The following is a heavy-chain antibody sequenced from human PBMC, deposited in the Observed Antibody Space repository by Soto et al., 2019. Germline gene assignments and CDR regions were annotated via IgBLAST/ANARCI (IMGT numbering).Heavy chain of an antibody. J-gene: IGHJ4*02. D-gene: IGHD6-19*01. Sequence: GESLKISCMASGYSFTNYWIGWVRQMPGKGLEWLGIIYPGDSDTSYSPSFQGHVSISADNSISTAYLQWSSLRASDTAMYYCASIEVGVAGPAPFDYWGQGTLVTVSS. CDR3: ASIEVGVAGPAPFDY. CDR1: GYSFTNYW. CDR2: IYPGDSDT. V-gene: IGHV5-51*01.